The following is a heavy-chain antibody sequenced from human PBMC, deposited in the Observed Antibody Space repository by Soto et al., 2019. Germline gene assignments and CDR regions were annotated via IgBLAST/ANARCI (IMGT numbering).Heavy chain of an antibody. CDR3: AKGLRRLLRTQYYYGLDV. Sequence: GGSLRLSCAASGFTFSPYAMTWVRHAPGKGLEWVSSISGSGGNTNYADSVKGRFTVSRDNSKRTLSLQMNSLTEEDTAIYYCAKGLRRLLRTQYYYGLDVWGRGTTVTVS. V-gene: IGHV3-23*01. CDR1: GFTFSPYA. D-gene: IGHD3-16*01. CDR2: ISGSGGNT. J-gene: IGHJ6*02.